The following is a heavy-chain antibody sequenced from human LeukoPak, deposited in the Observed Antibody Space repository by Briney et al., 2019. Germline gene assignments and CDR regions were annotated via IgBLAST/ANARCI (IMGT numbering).Heavy chain of an antibody. CDR3: TGVSLGANGDY. V-gene: IGHV3-7*03. Sequence: GGSLRLSCAASGFTFSNNWMNWVRQAPGKGLEWVANIEPDGSGKYYVDSVEGRFTISRDNARNSLYLQMNSLRVEDTAVYYCTGVSLGANGDYWGRGTLVTVSS. CDR1: GFTFSNNW. D-gene: IGHD1-26*01. J-gene: IGHJ4*02. CDR2: IEPDGSGK.